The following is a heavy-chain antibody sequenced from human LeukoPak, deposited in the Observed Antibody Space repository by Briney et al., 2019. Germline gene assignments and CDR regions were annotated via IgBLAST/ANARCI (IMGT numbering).Heavy chain of an antibody. J-gene: IGHJ4*02. CDR1: GFTFSNYG. CDR3: AKGRGYCSGGSCYSDY. CDR2: ITGIVNST. D-gene: IGHD2-15*01. V-gene: IGHV3-23*01. Sequence: PGGSLRLSCAASGFTFSNYGMSWVRQAPGKGLEWVSTITGIVNSTFYADSVKGRFTISRDHSKNTLYLQMNSLRAEDTAVYYCAKGRGYCSGGSCYSDYWGQGTLVTVSS.